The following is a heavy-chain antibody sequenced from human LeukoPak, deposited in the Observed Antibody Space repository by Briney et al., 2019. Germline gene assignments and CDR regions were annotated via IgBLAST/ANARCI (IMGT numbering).Heavy chain of an antibody. D-gene: IGHD3-9*01. CDR3: AKDLNRGRYFDWLGFDY. Sequence: GESLRLSCTVSGFTVSSNSMSWVRQAPGKGLEWVSAISGSGGSTYYADSVKGRFTISRDNSKNTLYLQMNSLRAEDTAVYYCAKDLNRGRYFDWLGFDYWGQGTLVTVSS. V-gene: IGHV3-23*01. CDR2: ISGSGGST. CDR1: GFTVSSNS. J-gene: IGHJ4*02.